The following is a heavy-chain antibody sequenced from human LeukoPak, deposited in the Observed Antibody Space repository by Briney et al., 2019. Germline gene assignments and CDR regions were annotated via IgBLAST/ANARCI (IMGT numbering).Heavy chain of an antibody. J-gene: IGHJ4*02. CDR2: ISYDGSNK. CDR1: GFTFSSYA. D-gene: IGHD2-15*01. CDR3: ARDQCSGGSCYLVDY. V-gene: IGHV3-30*04. Sequence: PGRSLRLSCAASGFTFSSYAMHWVRQAPGKGPEWVAVISYDGSNKYYADSVKGRFTISRDNSKNTLYLQMNSLRAEDTAVYYCARDQCSGGSCYLVDYWGQGTLVTVSS.